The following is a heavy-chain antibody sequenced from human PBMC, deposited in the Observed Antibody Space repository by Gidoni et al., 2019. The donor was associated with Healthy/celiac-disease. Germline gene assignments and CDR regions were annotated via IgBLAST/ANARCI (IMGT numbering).Heavy chain of an antibody. D-gene: IGHD1-26*01. V-gene: IGHV4-34*01. Sequence: QVQLQQWGAGLFQPSETLSLPCAVHGGYFSGYYWSWIRQPPGKGLEWIGEINHSGSTNYNPALKSRVTISVDTSKNQFSLKLSSWTAADTAVYYGARGRFGRELRSPFDYWGQGTLVTVSS. CDR1: GGYFSGYY. CDR3: ARGRFGRELRSPFDY. CDR2: INHSGST. J-gene: IGHJ4*02.